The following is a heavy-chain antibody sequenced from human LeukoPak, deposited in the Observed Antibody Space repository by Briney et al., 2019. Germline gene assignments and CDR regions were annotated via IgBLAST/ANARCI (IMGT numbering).Heavy chain of an antibody. CDR2: IYGDGST. Sequence: GGSLRLSCAAPGFTVSSNYMSWVRQAPGKGLEWVSVIYGDGSTSYADSVKGRFTISRDNSKNTLYLQMNSLRAEDTAVYYCARAVTTSYRRYNWFDSWGQGTLVTVSS. V-gene: IGHV3-53*01. CDR1: GFTVSSNY. CDR3: ARAVTTSYRRYNWFDS. J-gene: IGHJ5*01. D-gene: IGHD4-17*01.